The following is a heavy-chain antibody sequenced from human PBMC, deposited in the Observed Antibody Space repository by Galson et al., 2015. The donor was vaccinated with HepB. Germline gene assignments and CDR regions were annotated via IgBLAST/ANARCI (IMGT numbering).Heavy chain of an antibody. CDR1: GDSVSSNSAA. CDR3: AREWLLHDAFDI. CDR2: TYYRSKWYN. J-gene: IGHJ3*02. D-gene: IGHD3-22*01. Sequence: CAISGDSVSSNSAAWNWIRQPPSRGLEWLGRTYYRSKWYNDYAVSEKSRITINPDTSKNQFSLQLNSVTPEDTAVYYCAREWLLHDAFDIWGQGTMVTVSS. V-gene: IGHV6-1*01.